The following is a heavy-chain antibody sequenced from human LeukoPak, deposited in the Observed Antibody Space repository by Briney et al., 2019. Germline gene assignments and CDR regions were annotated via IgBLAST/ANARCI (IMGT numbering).Heavy chain of an antibody. V-gene: IGHV3-48*02. CDR1: GFTFSSYS. CDR3: ARDSVWAFDI. Sequence: GGSLRLSCAPSGFTFSSYSMNWVRQAPGKGLEWVSYISIGGTTIFYADSVKGRFTISRDNAKNSLYLQLNSLRDEDTAVYYCARDSVWAFDIWGQGTMVTVSS. CDR2: ISIGGTTI. D-gene: IGHD3-16*01. J-gene: IGHJ3*02.